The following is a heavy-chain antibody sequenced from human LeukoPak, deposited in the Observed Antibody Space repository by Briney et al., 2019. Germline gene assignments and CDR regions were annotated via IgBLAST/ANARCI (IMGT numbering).Heavy chain of an antibody. Sequence: GGSLRLSCAASGFTFSSYAMHWVRQAPGKGLEYVSAISNNGGSTYYANSVKGRFTISRDNSKNTLYLQMGSLRAEDMAVYYCARDSGYDHHYYYYYMDVWGKGTTVTVSS. CDR3: ARDSGYDHHYYYYYMDV. D-gene: IGHD5-12*01. CDR1: GFTFSSYA. CDR2: ISNNGGST. J-gene: IGHJ6*03. V-gene: IGHV3-64*01.